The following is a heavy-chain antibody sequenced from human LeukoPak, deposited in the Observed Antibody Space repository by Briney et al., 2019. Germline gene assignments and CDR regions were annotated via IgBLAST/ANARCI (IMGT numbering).Heavy chain of an antibody. CDR3: AREKIGYYDGSGRGWFDP. CDR1: GGSISSDNYS. V-gene: IGHV4-61*02. D-gene: IGHD3-22*01. CDR2: VYTSGST. J-gene: IGHJ5*02. Sequence: SETLSLTCTVSGGSISSDNYSWSWIRQPAGKGLEWIGRVYTSGSTNYNPSLKSRVTISVDTSKKQFSLKLSSVTAADTAVYYCAREKIGYYDGSGRGWFDPWGPGTLVTVSS.